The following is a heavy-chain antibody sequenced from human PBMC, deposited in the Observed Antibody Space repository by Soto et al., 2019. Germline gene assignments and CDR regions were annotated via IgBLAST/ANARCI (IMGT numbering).Heavy chain of an antibody. CDR2: ISGSGGST. D-gene: IGHD3-10*01. CDR3: ATPARSGYDYTLDV. CDR1: GFTLNNYG. V-gene: IGHV3-23*01. Sequence: EVQVLESGGDLVHPGGSLRLSCAASGFTLNNYGMCWVRQAPGKGLEWVSGISGSGGSTFYADSVKGRFTISRDNSKNTLYLQMNSLRVEDTAVYYCATPARSGYDYTLDVWGQGTTVTVSS. J-gene: IGHJ6*02.